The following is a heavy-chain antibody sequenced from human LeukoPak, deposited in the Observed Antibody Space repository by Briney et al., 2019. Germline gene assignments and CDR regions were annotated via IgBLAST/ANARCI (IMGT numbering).Heavy chain of an antibody. V-gene: IGHV4-59*01. Sequence: PETLSLTCAVSGGSLSSYYWSWIRQPPGKGLEWIGYIYHTGNSNYNPSYESRVTMSVDTSKNQFSLKLSSVTAADTAVYYCAGTFFYDADDIEYWGEGTLVSVSS. CDR3: AGTFFYDADDIEY. CDR1: GGSLSSYY. D-gene: IGHD2/OR15-2a*01. J-gene: IGHJ4*02. CDR2: IYHTGNS.